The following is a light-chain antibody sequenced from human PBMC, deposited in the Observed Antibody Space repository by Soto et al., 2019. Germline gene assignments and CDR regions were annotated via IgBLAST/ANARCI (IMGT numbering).Light chain of an antibody. CDR2: GAS. CDR1: QSVSSSY. V-gene: IGKV3-20*01. J-gene: IGKJ1*01. Sequence: EIVLTQSPGTLSLSPGERATLSCRASQSVSSSYLAWYQQKPGQAPRLLIYGASSRYTGIPDRFSGSGAGTDFTLTISRLEPEDFAVYYCPHDGSSRTFGQGTKVEIK. CDR3: PHDGSSRT.